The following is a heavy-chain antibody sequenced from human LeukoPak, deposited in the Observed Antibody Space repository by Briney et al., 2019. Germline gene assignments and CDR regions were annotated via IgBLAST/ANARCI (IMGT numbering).Heavy chain of an antibody. CDR1: GGSFSGYY. CDR2: INHSGST. D-gene: IGHD2-2*01. V-gene: IGHV4-34*01. J-gene: IGHJ5*02. Sequence: PSETLSLTCAVYGGSFSGYYWSWIRQPPGKGLEWIGEINHSGSTNYNPSLKSRVTISVDTSKNQFSLKLSSVTAADTAVYYCAGREARYEYCSSTSCYRRPNNWFDPWGQGTLVTVSS. CDR3: AGREARYEYCSSTSCYRRPNNWFDP.